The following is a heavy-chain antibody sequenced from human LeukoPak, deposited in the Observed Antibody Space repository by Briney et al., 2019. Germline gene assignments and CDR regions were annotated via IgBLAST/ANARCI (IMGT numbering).Heavy chain of an antibody. CDR1: GDSVSSNSAA. J-gene: IGHJ3*02. Sequence: SQTLSLTCAVSGDSVSSNSAAWNWIRQSPTRGLEWLGRTYYRSKWYNDYAVSVKSRITINPDTSKNQFSLQLNSVTPEDTAVYYCAGGSYYRTDAFDIWGQGTMVTVSS. CDR3: AGGSYYRTDAFDI. D-gene: IGHD1-26*01. CDR2: TYYRSKWYN. V-gene: IGHV6-1*01.